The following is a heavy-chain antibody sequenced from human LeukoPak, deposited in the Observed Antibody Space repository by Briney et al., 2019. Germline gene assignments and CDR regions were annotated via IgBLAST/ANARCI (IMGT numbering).Heavy chain of an antibody. CDR2: MNPNSGNT. D-gene: IGHD6-13*01. J-gene: IGHJ5*02. V-gene: IGHV1-8*03. Sequence: ASVKVSCKASGGTFSSYAISWVRQATGQGLEWMGWMNPNSGNTGYAQKFQGRVTITRNTSISTAYMELSSLRSEDTAVYYCARGPWVKQQLVYWFDPWGQGTLVTVSS. CDR3: ARGPWVKQQLVYWFDP. CDR1: GGTFSSYA.